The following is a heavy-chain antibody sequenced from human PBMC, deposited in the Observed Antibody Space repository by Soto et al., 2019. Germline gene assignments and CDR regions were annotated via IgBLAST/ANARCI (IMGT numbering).Heavy chain of an antibody. CDR3: GGGHPDLHSYYGLDF. CDR1: GTTFGIYA. V-gene: IGHV3-30*03. CDR2: ISYDGSHE. D-gene: IGHD3-16*01. J-gene: IGHJ6*02. Sequence: PGGSLRLSCAGSGTTFGIYAMHWVRQAPGKGLEWVAVISYDGSHEFYADSVKGRFTIYRDNSNNMLYLQLTHLKPAADAVSCCGGGHPDLHSYYGLDFWGQGTTVTVSS.